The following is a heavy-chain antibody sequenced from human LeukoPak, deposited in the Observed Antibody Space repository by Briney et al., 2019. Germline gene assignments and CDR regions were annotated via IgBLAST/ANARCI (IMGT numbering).Heavy chain of an antibody. CDR2: IYSGGST. CDR1: GFTFSSYA. CDR3: ARWGIAARAFDY. Sequence: GGSLRLSCAASGFTFSSYAMSWVRQAPGKGLEWVSVIYSGGSTYYADSVKGRFTISRDNSKNTLYLQMNSLRAEDTAVYYCARWGIAARAFDYWGQGTLVTVSS. D-gene: IGHD6-6*01. V-gene: IGHV3-53*01. J-gene: IGHJ4*02.